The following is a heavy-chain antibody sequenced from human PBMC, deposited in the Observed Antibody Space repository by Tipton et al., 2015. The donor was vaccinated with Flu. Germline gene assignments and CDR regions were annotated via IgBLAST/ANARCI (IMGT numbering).Heavy chain of an antibody. Sequence: GSLRLSCAASGLTFSNYAMSWVRQAPGKGLEWVSVIYGGGTTDYADSVKGRFTISRDKSKNALYLQMSSLRAEDTAVYYCARGPQVPVWPYYYGMDVWGQGTTVTVSS. D-gene: IGHD2-2*01. V-gene: IGHV3-53*01. CDR2: IYGGGTT. CDR1: GLTFSNYA. J-gene: IGHJ6*02. CDR3: ARGPQVPVWPYYYGMDV.